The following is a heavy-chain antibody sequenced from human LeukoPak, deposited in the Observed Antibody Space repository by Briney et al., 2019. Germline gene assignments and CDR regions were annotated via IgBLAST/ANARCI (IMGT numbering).Heavy chain of an antibody. CDR3: ATRDQGYCSSTSCSHFDY. CDR1: GYTFTSYY. Sequence: GASVKVSCKASGYTFTSYYMHWVRQAPGQGLERMGIINPSGGSTSYAQKFQGRVTMTRDTSTSTVYMELSSLRSEDTAVYYCATRDQGYCSSTSCSHFDYWGQGTLVTVSS. CDR2: INPSGGST. D-gene: IGHD2-2*01. V-gene: IGHV1-46*01. J-gene: IGHJ4*02.